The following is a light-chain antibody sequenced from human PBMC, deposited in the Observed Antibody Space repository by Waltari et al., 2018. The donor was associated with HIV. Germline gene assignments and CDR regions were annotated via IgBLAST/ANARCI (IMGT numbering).Light chain of an antibody. J-gene: IGLJ3*02. V-gene: IGLV1-40*01. CDR1: SSHTRARALFN. CDR3: QSYDTSLSGSV. CDR2: GNN. Sequence: QSVLTQPPSVSGAPGQRVTISCTVSSSHTRARALFNVPWYQQLPGTAPKLLIYGNNNRPSGVPDRFSGSKSGASASLAITGLQAEDEADYYCQSYDTSLSGSVFGGGTKLTVL.